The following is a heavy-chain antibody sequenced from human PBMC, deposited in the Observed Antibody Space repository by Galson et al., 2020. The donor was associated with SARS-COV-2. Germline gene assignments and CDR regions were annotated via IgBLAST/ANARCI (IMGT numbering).Heavy chain of an antibody. CDR2: IYYSGST. V-gene: IGHV4-39*01. CDR1: GGTISSSSYY. CDR3: ARLTPVGYYYDSSGYYY. Sequence: ETSETLSLTCTVSGGTISSSSYYWGWIRQPPGKGLEWIGSIYYSGSTYYNPSLKSRATISVDTSKNQFSLKLSSVTAADTAVYYCARLTPVGYYYDSSGYYYWGQGTLVTVSS. D-gene: IGHD3-22*01. J-gene: IGHJ4*02.